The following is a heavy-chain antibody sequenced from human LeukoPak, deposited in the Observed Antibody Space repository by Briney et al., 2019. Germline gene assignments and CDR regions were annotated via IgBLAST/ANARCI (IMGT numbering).Heavy chain of an antibody. J-gene: IGHJ3*02. CDR1: GFSFSSYG. Sequence: QPGGSLRLSCAASGFSFSSYGMSWVRQAPGKGLEWVAFIRYDGSNKYYADSVKGRFTISRDNSKNTLYLQMNSLRAEDTAVYYCVGYCSSTSCHLGAFDIWGQGTMVTVSS. CDR3: VGYCSSTSCHLGAFDI. V-gene: IGHV3-30*02. D-gene: IGHD2-2*01. CDR2: IRYDGSNK.